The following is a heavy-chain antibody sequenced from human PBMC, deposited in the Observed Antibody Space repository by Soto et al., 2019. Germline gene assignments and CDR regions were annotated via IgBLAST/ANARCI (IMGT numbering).Heavy chain of an antibody. D-gene: IGHD6-13*01. CDR2: ISAYNGNT. CDR3: ARDYFPYSSSWYWFDP. V-gene: IGHV1-18*01. CDR1: GYTSTSYG. J-gene: IGHJ5*02. Sequence: ASVKVSCKASGYTSTSYGISWVRQAPGQGLEWMGWISAYNGNTNYAQKLQGRVTMTTDTSTSTAYMELRSLRSDDTAVYYCARDYFPYSSSWYWFDPWGQGTLVTVSS.